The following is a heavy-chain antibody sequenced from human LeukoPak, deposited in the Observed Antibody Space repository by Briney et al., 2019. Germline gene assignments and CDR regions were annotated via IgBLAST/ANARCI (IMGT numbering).Heavy chain of an antibody. CDR1: GGSISSGSYY. J-gene: IGHJ2*01. Sequence: SETLSLTCTVSGGSISSGSYYWAWIRQHPGKGLEWIGYIYYSGSTYYNPSLKSRVTVSEVTSKNQFSLKLTSVTAADTAVYYCARRAPSAGYFDLWGRGTLVSVSS. CDR3: ARRAPSAGYFDL. V-gene: IGHV4-31*03. CDR2: IYYSGST.